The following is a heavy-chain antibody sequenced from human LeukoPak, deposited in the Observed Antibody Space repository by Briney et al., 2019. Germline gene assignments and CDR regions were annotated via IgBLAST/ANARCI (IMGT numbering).Heavy chain of an antibody. V-gene: IGHV3-23*05. CDR3: ARGLGFDY. D-gene: IGHD3-10*01. Sequence: GGSLRLSCAASGFTFSSYAMSWVRQAPGEGLEWVSSLDESGSATYYADSVKGRFTISRDNSKNTPYLQMDSLRAEDTAVYYCARGLGFDYWGQGTLVTVSS. J-gene: IGHJ4*02. CDR2: LDESGSAT. CDR1: GFTFSSYA.